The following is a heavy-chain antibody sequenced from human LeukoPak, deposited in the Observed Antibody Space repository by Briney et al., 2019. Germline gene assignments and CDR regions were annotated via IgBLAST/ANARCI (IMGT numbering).Heavy chain of an antibody. CDR1: GFTFSSYA. J-gene: IGHJ5*02. CDR3: AKGNREGYNRFFDN. CDR2: ISASGGGT. D-gene: IGHD5-24*01. V-gene: IGHV3-23*01. Sequence: PGGSLRLSCAASGFTFSSYAMSWVRQAPGKGLEWVSAISASGGGTYYVESVRGRFTISRDNSKNTLYLQMNSLRAEDTATYYCAKGNREGYNRFFDNWGQGTLVTVSS.